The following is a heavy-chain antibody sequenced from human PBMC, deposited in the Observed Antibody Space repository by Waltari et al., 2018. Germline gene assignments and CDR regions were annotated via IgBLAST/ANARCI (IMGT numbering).Heavy chain of an antibody. CDR3: ARSRKSRPRYFDY. CDR2: IKQDGSVK. CDR1: GFTFSTTW. V-gene: IGHV3-7*01. J-gene: IGHJ4*02. Sequence: EVQLVESGGGLVQPGGSLRLSCAASGFTFSTTWMSWVRQAPGKGLEWVANIKQDGSVKDYVDSVKGRFTISRDNAKNSVYLQMNSLGVEDTAVYYCARSRKSRPRYFDYWGQGTLVTVSS.